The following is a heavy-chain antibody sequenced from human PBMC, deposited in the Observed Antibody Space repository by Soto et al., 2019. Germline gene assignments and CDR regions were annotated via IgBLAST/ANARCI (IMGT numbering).Heavy chain of an antibody. D-gene: IGHD1-1*01. Sequence: LSLTCTVSGGSVTRGGYYWSWIRHCPGKGLEWIGYIYSSGDTNYNPSLNSRVAMSVDTSKNQFSLQLTSVTAADTAVYYCARHIHNQGFEYYFDSWGQGTLVTVSS. CDR1: GGSVTRGGYY. J-gene: IGHJ4*02. CDR3: ARHIHNQGFEYYFDS. CDR2: IYSSGDT. V-gene: IGHV4-31*03.